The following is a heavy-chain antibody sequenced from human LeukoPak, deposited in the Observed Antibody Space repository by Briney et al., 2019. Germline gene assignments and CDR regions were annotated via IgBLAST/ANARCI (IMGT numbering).Heavy chain of an antibody. J-gene: IGHJ4*02. CDR1: GFTFSSYS. Sequence: PGGSLRLSCAASGFTFSSYSMNWVRQAPGKGLEWVSSISSSSSYIYYADSVKGRFTISRDNAKHSLYLQLNSLRAEDTAIYYCAKRALQRGYSYLLDYWGQGTLVTVSS. CDR3: AKRALQRGYSYLLDY. D-gene: IGHD5-18*01. CDR2: ISSSSSYI. V-gene: IGHV3-21*04.